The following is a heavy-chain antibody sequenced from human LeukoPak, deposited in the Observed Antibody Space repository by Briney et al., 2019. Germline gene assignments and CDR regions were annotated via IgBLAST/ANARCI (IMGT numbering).Heavy chain of an antibody. CDR3: ARDLSDILTGYLDY. J-gene: IGHJ4*02. Sequence: ASVKVSCKASGYTFTSYGISWVRQAPGQGLEWMGWISAYNGNTNYAQKLQGRVTMTTDTSTSTAYMELRSLRSDDTAVYYCARDLSDILTGYLDYWGQGTLVTVSS. CDR2: ISAYNGNT. D-gene: IGHD3-9*01. CDR1: GYTFTSYG. V-gene: IGHV1-18*01.